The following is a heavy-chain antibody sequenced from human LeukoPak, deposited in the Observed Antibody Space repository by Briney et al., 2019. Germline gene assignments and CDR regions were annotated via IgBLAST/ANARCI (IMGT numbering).Heavy chain of an antibody. CDR2: INPNSGDT. D-gene: IGHD6-19*01. V-gene: IGHV1-2*02. CDR3: ARVPFGCSGYLDY. Sequence: GASVKVSCKASGYTFTVYNMQCVLQAPGQGLEWMGWINPNSGDTTYAQKFQGRVTMTRDTSISTAYMELSSLRSDDTAVYYCARVPFGCSGYLDYWGQGTLVTVSS. CDR1: GYTFTVYN. J-gene: IGHJ4*02.